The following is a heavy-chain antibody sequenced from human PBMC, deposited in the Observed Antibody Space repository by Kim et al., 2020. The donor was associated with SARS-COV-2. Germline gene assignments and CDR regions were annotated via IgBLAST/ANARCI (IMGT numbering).Heavy chain of an antibody. D-gene: IGHD2-8*01. CDR3: ALLSMGY. V-gene: IGHV3-21*01. J-gene: IGHJ4*02. CDR2: SSSSI. Sequence: SSSSIYYADSVKGRFTISRDNAKNSLYLQMNSLRAEDTAVYYCALLSMGYWGQGTLVTVSS.